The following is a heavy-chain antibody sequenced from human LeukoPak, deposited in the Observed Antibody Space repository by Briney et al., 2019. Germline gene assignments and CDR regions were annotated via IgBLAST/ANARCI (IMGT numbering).Heavy chain of an antibody. CDR2: ISRGGNYI. V-gene: IGHV3-21*01. Sequence: GGSLRLSCAASGFDLSNYDMTWVRQAPGKGLEYVSSISRGGNYIYSADSMRGRFSISRDNAENSLFLQMNSLRAEDTAVYYCARIGPGTDVYNSFDHWGQGTLVAVSP. CDR1: GFDLSNYD. CDR3: ARIGPGTDVYNSFDH. D-gene: IGHD5-24*01. J-gene: IGHJ4*02.